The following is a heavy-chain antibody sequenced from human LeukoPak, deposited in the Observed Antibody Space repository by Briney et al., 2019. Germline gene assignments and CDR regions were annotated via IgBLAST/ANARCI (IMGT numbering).Heavy chain of an antibody. CDR1: GYTFTYRY. V-gene: IGHV1-45*02. CDR2: ITPFNGNT. D-gene: IGHD6-13*01. J-gene: IGHJ5*02. CDR3: ARASSSWYNWFDP. Sequence: SVKVSCKASGYTFTYRYLHWVRQAPGQALEWMGWITPFNGNTNYAQKFQDRATITRDRSMSTAYMELSSLRSEDTAMYYCARASSSWYNWFDPWGQGTLVTVSS.